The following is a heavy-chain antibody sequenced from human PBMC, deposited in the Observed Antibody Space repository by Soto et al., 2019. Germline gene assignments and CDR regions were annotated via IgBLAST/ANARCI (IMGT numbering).Heavy chain of an antibody. Sequence: GASVKVSCKVSGYTLTDLSMHWVRQAPGKGLEWMGGFDPEDAEIIYAQKFQGRVTMTEDTSTDTAYMELSSLRSEDTAVYYCAGITMIVVGAYGMDVWGQGTTVTVSS. D-gene: IGHD3-22*01. CDR1: GYTLTDLS. V-gene: IGHV1-24*01. J-gene: IGHJ6*02. CDR3: AGITMIVVGAYGMDV. CDR2: FDPEDAEI.